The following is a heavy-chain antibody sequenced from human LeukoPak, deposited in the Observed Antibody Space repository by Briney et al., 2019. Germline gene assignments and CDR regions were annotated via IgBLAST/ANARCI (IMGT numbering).Heavy chain of an antibody. CDR2: IWYDGSNE. J-gene: IGHJ4*02. Sequence: PGRPLRLSCAASGFTFSNYGMYWVRQAPGKGLEWVAVIWYDGSNEYYGDSVKGRFSISRDNSQNMLYLQMNSLRVDDTAVYYCARYNNSVSFFDYWGQGALVTVSS. V-gene: IGHV3-33*01. D-gene: IGHD1-26*01. CDR1: GFTFSNYG. CDR3: ARYNNSVSFFDY.